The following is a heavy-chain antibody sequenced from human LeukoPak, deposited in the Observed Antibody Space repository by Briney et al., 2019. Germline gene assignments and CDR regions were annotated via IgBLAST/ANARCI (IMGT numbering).Heavy chain of an antibody. CDR3: ARSSGGY. Sequence: KPSQTLSLTCALYGGSFSGYYWSWTRQPPGKGLEWIGEINPSGSTNYNPSLKSRVTISVDTSKNQFSLKLSSVTAADTAVYYCARSSGGYWGQGTLVTVSS. J-gene: IGHJ4*02. CDR1: GGSFSGYY. D-gene: IGHD6-25*01. V-gene: IGHV4-34*01. CDR2: INPSGST.